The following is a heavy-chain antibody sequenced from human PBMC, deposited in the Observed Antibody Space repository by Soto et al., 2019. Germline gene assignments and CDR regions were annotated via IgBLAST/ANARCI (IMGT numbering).Heavy chain of an antibody. CDR3: AKVTSRINKSGYGDYDH. CDR2: ISYDGSNK. Sequence: GGSLRLSCAASGFTFSSYGMHWVRQAPGKGLEWVAVISYDGSNKYYADSVKGRLTISRDNSKNTLYLQMNSLRAEDTAVYYCAKVTSRINKSGYGDYDHWGQGTLVTVSS. CDR1: GFTFSSYG. V-gene: IGHV3-30*18. J-gene: IGHJ5*02. D-gene: IGHD4-17*01.